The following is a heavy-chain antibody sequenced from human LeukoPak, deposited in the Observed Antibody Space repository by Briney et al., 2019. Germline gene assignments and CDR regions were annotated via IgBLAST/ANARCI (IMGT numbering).Heavy chain of an antibody. CDR3: AKDMEPAAGFFDY. Sequence: GGSLRLSCAASGFTFSSYGMHWVRQAPGKWLEWVAFIRYDGSNKYYADSVKGRFTISRDNSKNTLYLQMNSLRAEDTAVYYCAKDMEPAAGFFDYWGQGTLVTVSS. CDR1: GFTFSSYG. J-gene: IGHJ4*02. D-gene: IGHD6-13*01. V-gene: IGHV3-30*02. CDR2: IRYDGSNK.